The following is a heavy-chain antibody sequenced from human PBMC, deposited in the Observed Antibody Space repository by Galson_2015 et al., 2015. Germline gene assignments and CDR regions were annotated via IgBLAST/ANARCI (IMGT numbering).Heavy chain of an antibody. D-gene: IGHD5-18*01. CDR3: ARAALGIRQLRVNYFDY. Sequence: SVKVSCKASGYTFTSYYMHWVRQAPGQGLEWMGIINPSGGSTSYAQKFQGRVTMTRDTSTSTVYMELSSLRSEDTAVYYCARAALGIRQLRVNYFDYWGQGTLVTVSS. J-gene: IGHJ4*02. V-gene: IGHV1-46*01. CDR2: INPSGGST. CDR1: GYTFTSYY.